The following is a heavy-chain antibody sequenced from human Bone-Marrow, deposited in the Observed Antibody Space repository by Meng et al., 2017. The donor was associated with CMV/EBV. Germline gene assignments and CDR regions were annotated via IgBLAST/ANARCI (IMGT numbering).Heavy chain of an antibody. Sequence: SETLSLTCTVSGGSISSYYWSWIRQPPGKGLEWIGEINHSGSTNYNPSLKSRVTISVDTSKNQFSRKLSSVTAADTAVYYCARVGRFLAWFDPWGQGTLVTVSS. V-gene: IGHV4-34*01. CDR1: GGSISSYY. D-gene: IGHD3-3*01. J-gene: IGHJ5*02. CDR3: ARVGRFLAWFDP. CDR2: INHSGST.